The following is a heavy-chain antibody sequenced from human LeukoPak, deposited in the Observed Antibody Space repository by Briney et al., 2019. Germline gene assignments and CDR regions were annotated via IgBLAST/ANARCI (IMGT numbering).Heavy chain of an antibody. CDR2: IDLAGVYT. Sequence: GGSLRLSCAASGFTFSDYWMHWVRQARGKGLMWVSTIDLAGVYTTYADSVKGRFTISSANAKDTLYLQMISLRAEDTAVYYCASGNSHAFDIWGQGTMVTVPS. V-gene: IGHV3-74*01. CDR1: GFTFSDYW. J-gene: IGHJ3*02. CDR3: ASGNSHAFDI.